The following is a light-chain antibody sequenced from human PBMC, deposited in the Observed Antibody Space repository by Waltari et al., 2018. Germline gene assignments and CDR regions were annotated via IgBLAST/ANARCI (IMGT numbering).Light chain of an antibody. V-gene: IGKV3-15*01. CDR3: QQYDNWLGT. CDR1: QSIRSN. CDR2: GAS. Sequence: EIVMTQSPATLSVFPGARATLSCRASQSIRSNLAWYQHTPGQAPRLLIYGASTRATGIPARFSGSGSGTEFTLTISSLQSEDFAVYFCQQYDNWLGTFGQGTKVEIK. J-gene: IGKJ1*01.